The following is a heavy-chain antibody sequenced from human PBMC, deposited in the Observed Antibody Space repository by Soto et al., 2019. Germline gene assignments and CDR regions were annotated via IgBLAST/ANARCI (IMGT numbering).Heavy chain of an antibody. J-gene: IGHJ4*02. D-gene: IGHD3-3*01. CDR3: ARTEMYYDFWGGLVG. V-gene: IGHV1-69*13. CDR1: GGTFSSYA. Sequence: SVKVSCKASGGTFSSYAISWVRQAPGQGLEWMGGIIPIFGTANYAQKFQGRVTITADESTSTAYMELSSLRSEDTAVYYCARTEMYYDFWGGLVGWGQGTLVTVSS. CDR2: IIPIFGTA.